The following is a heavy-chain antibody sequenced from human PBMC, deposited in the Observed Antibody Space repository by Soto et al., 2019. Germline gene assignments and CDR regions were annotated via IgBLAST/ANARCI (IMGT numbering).Heavy chain of an antibody. J-gene: IGHJ4*02. CDR3: ARDGYCTGGDCYSVQ. CDR1: GYTFTSYA. CDR2: INVGNGKT. D-gene: IGHD2-15*01. Sequence: ASVKVSCKASGYTFTSYAMHWVRQAPGQRLEWMGWINVGNGKTAYSQKFRGRVTFIRDTSASTIYMEVRNLRSEDTAVYYCARDGYCTGGDCYSVQWGLGTLVTISS. V-gene: IGHV1-3*01.